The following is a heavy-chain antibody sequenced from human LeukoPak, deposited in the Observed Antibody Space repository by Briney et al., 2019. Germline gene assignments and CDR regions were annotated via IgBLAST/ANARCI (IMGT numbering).Heavy chain of an antibody. CDR2: ISSSGSTI. CDR1: GFTFSDYY. V-gene: IGHV3-11*01. Sequence: GVSLRLSCAASGFTFSDYYMSWIRQSPGKGLEWVSYISSSGSTIYYADSVKGRFTVSRDNAKNSLYLQMNSLRAEDTAVYYCARGPDYYGSGNVPFDYWGQGTLVTVSS. J-gene: IGHJ4*02. CDR3: ARGPDYYGSGNVPFDY. D-gene: IGHD3-10*01.